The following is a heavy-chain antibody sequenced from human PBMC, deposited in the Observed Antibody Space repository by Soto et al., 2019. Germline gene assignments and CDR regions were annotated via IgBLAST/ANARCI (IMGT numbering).Heavy chain of an antibody. J-gene: IGHJ6*03. V-gene: IGHV4-39*01. CDR3: ARHAGYCTNGVCFDYYYYYYMDV. D-gene: IGHD2-8*01. CDR2: IYYSGST. CDR1: GGSISSSRYY. Sequence: SETLSLTCTVSGGSISSSRYYWGWIRQPPGKGLEWIGSIYYSGSTYYNPSLKSRVTISVDTSKNQFSLKLSSVTAADTAVYYCARHAGYCTNGVCFDYYYYYYMDVWGKGTSVTVSS.